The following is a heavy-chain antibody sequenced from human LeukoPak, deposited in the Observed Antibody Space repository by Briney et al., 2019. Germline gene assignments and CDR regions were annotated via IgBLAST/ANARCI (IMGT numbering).Heavy chain of an antibody. Sequence: GGSLRLSCAASGFTFSSYWMHWVRQAPGKGLVWVSRINSDGSSTSYADSVKGRFTISRDNAKNTLYLQMNSLRAVDTAVYYCASVDYYGSGSYYPYWGQGTLVTVSS. CDR2: INSDGSST. D-gene: IGHD3-10*01. V-gene: IGHV3-74*01. J-gene: IGHJ4*02. CDR1: GFTFSSYW. CDR3: ASVDYYGSGSYYPY.